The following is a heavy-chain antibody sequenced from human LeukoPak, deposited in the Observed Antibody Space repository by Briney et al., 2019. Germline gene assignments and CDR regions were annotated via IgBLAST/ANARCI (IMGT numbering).Heavy chain of an antibody. J-gene: IGHJ4*02. CDR1: GGSISSGDYY. D-gene: IGHD4-17*01. Sequence: PSQTLSLTCTVSGGSISSGDYYWSRIRQPPGKGLEWIGYIYYSGTTYYNPSLKSRVTISVDTSKNQFSLKLSSVTAADTAVYYCARLFHGDYYFDYWGQGTLVTVSS. CDR3: ARLFHGDYYFDY. V-gene: IGHV4-30-4*01. CDR2: IYYSGTT.